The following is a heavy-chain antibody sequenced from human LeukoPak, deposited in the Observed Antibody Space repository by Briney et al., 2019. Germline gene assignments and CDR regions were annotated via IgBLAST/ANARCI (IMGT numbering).Heavy chain of an antibody. D-gene: IGHD1-26*01. V-gene: IGHV4-38-2*02. CDR2: IDHSGST. CDR1: GYSISSGYY. CDR3: ARGVNSGYFDY. Sequence: KASETLSLTCTVFGYSISSGYYWGWIRQPPGKGLEWIGSIDHSGSTYYNPSLKSRVAISVDTSKNQFSLKLTSVTAADTAVYYCARGVNSGYFDYCGQGTLVTVSS. J-gene: IGHJ4*02.